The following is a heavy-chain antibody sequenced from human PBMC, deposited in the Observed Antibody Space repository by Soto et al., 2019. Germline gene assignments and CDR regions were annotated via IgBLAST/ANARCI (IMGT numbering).Heavy chain of an antibody. CDR2: IIPILGIA. D-gene: IGHD3-10*01. CDR3: ARFRGSYGMDV. V-gene: IGHV1-69*02. Sequence: QVQLVQSGAEVKKPGSSVKVSCKASGGTFSSYTISWVRQAPGQGLEWMGRIIPILGIANYAQKFQGRVTITADKSTSTADMALSSLRSEDTAVYDCARFRGSYGMDVWGQGTTVTVSS. CDR1: GGTFSSYT. J-gene: IGHJ6*02.